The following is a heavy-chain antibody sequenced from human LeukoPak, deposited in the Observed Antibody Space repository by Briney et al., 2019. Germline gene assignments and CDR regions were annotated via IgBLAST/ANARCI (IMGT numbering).Heavy chain of an antibody. CDR1: GGSISSYY. D-gene: IGHD6-19*01. CDR3: ARHTDSSGWYNLSWFDP. CDR2: IYYSGST. V-gene: IGHV4-59*08. J-gene: IGHJ5*02. Sequence: SETLSLTCTVSGGSISSYYWSWIRQPPGKGLEWIGYIYYSGSTNYNPSLKSRVTISVDTSKNQFSLKLSSVTAADTAAYYCARHTDSSGWYNLSWFDPWGQGTLVTVSS.